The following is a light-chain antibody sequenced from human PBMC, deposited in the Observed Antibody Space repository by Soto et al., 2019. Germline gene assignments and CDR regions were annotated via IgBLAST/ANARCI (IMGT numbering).Light chain of an antibody. Sequence: QSALTQPASVSGSAGQSITISCSGTISDVGAYNFVSWYQQHPGTAPKLIIYEVRNRPSGISSRFSGSRSGNTASLTISGLQPEDEGDYYCSAYTARSTLVFGGGTKLTVL. CDR1: ISDVGAYNF. CDR3: SAYTARSTLV. CDR2: EVR. V-gene: IGLV2-14*01. J-gene: IGLJ2*01.